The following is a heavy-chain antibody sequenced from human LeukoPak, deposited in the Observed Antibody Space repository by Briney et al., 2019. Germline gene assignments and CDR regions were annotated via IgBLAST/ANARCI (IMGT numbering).Heavy chain of an antibody. Sequence: VASVKVSCKASGYTFIDYYIHWARQAPGQGLEWMGWINPNSGVTNYAQNFRGRVTMTRDTSISTAYMELSRLRSDDTAVYYCARDSRIRYDSSGALDYWGQGTPVTVSS. D-gene: IGHD3-22*01. CDR2: INPNSGVT. V-gene: IGHV1-2*02. CDR3: ARDSRIRYDSSGALDY. J-gene: IGHJ4*02. CDR1: GYTFIDYY.